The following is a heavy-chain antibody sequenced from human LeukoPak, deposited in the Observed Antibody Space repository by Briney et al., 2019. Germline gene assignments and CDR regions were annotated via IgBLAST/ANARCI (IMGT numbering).Heavy chain of an antibody. Sequence: GGSLRVSCTGSGLTLSDHIIDWVCQAPGKGLEWVGRSRRKSQSYTTEYAASVKDRFTISRDDSKNSLHLQMNSLKTEDTAVYFCTRDGGDSGNTAFDIWGQGTMVTVSS. CDR2: SRRKSQSYTT. J-gene: IGHJ3*02. V-gene: IGHV3-72*01. D-gene: IGHD3-16*01. CDR3: TRDGGDSGNTAFDI. CDR1: GLTLSDHI.